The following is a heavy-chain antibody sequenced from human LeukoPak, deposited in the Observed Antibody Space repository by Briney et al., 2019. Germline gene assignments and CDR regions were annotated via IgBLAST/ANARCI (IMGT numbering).Heavy chain of an antibody. Sequence: PGGSLRLSCGASGFTFSNYAMSWVRQAPGKGLEWVSVISDSGGTAYYADSVEGRFTISRDNAKNTLYLQMNSLRAEDTAVYYCARRGAVTYAFDIWGQGTMVTVSS. CDR2: ISDSGGTA. CDR3: ARRGAVTYAFDI. CDR1: GFTFSNYA. D-gene: IGHD4-17*01. J-gene: IGHJ3*02. V-gene: IGHV3-23*01.